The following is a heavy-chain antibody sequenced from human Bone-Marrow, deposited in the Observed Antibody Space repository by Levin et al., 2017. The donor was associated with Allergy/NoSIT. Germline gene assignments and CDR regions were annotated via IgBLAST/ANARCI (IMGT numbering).Heavy chain of an antibody. D-gene: IGHD3-22*01. Sequence: EASVKVSCKASGYNFDIYWIGWVRQIPGKGLEWIGIISPRDSDTIYSPSFRGQVTISADKSISTAYLQWSSLKASDTAMYYCMRRGMYYNDRSDYSRDAFDIWGLGTMVTVSS. J-gene: IGHJ3*02. V-gene: IGHV5-51*01. CDR3: MRRGMYYNDRSDYSRDAFDI. CDR2: ISPRDSDT. CDR1: GYNFDIYW.